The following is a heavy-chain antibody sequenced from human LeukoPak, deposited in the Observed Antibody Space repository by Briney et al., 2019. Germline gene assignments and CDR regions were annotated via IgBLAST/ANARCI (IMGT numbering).Heavy chain of an antibody. J-gene: IGHJ4*02. V-gene: IGHV1-46*01. CDR3: ARYRRDYYDSSGYSAFDY. D-gene: IGHD3-22*01. CDR1: GYTFTSCY. Sequence: ASVKVSCKASGYTFTSCYMHWVRQAPGQGLEWMGIINPSGGSTSYAQKFQGRVTMTRDTSTSTVYMELSSLRSEDTAVYYCARYRRDYYDSSGYSAFDYWGQGTLVTVSS. CDR2: INPSGGST.